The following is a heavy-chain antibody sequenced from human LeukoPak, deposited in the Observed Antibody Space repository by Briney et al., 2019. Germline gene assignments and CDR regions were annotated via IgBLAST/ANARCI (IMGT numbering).Heavy chain of an antibody. D-gene: IGHD3-22*01. J-gene: IGHJ4*02. CDR3: AKDHYYDSSGLLDY. CDR1: GFTFSSYA. V-gene: IGHV3-23*01. CDR2: ISGSGGST. Sequence: RAGGSLRLSCAASGFTFSSYAMSWVRQAPGKGLEWVSAISGSGGSTYYADSVKGRFTISRDNSKNTLYLQMNSLRAEDTAVYYCAKDHYYDSSGLLDYWGQGTLVTVSS.